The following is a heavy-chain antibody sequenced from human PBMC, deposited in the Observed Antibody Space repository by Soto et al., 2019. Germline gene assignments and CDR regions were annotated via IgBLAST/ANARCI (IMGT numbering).Heavy chain of an antibody. V-gene: IGHV3-23*01. J-gene: IGHJ6*03. CDR3: AKDGTRGVVVPAAMRYYYYYMDV. Sequence: GGSLRLSCAASGFTFSSYAMSWVRQAPGKGLEWVSAISGSGGSTYYADSVKGRFTISRDNSKNTLYLQMNSLRAEDTAVYYCAKDGTRGVVVPAAMRYYYYYMDVWGKGTTVTVSS. CDR1: GFTFSSYA. D-gene: IGHD2-2*01. CDR2: ISGSGGST.